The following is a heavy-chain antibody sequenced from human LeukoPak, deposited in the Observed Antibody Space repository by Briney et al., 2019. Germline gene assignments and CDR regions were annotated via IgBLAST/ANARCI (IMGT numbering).Heavy chain of an antibody. D-gene: IGHD3-16*02. Sequence: GESLKISCKGSGYSFTNYWIGWVRQMPGKGLEWMGIIYPGDSDTRYSPSFQGQVTISADKSISTAYLQWSSLKASDTAMYYCARHANVWGSYPANKFDYWGQGTLVTVSS. J-gene: IGHJ4*02. CDR3: ARHANVWGSYPANKFDY. CDR1: GYSFTNYW. CDR2: IYPGDSDT. V-gene: IGHV5-51*01.